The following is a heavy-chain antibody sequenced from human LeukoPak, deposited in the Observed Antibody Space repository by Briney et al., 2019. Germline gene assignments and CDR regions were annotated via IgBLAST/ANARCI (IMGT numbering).Heavy chain of an antibody. D-gene: IGHD6-25*01. Sequence: SGPTLVNPTQTLTLTCTFSGFSLSTSGVGVGWIRQPPGKALEWLALIYWNDDKRYSPSLKSRLTITKDTSKNQVVLTMTNMDPVDTATYYCAHSTFEFGSGAASKLFDYWGQGTLVTVSS. V-gene: IGHV2-5*01. J-gene: IGHJ4*02. CDR3: AHSTFEFGSGAASKLFDY. CDR2: IYWNDDK. CDR1: GFSLSTSGVG.